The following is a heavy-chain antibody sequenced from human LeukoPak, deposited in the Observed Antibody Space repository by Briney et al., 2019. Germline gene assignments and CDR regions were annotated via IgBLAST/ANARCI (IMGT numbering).Heavy chain of an antibody. CDR1: GFTFSTYA. D-gene: IGHD1-1*01. J-gene: IGHJ5*02. Sequence: GGSLRLSCAASGFTFSTYAMSWVRQAPGKGLEWVSGISGGGGTTYYADSAKGRFTISRDISKDTLYLQMNSLRAEDTAVYYCAKDAAGETGTGGRFDPWGKGTLFTVSS. CDR2: ISGGGGTT. CDR3: AKDAAGETGTGGRFDP. V-gene: IGHV3-23*01.